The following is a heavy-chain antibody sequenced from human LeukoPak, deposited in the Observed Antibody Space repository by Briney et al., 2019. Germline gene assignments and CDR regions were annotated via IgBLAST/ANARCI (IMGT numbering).Heavy chain of an antibody. J-gene: IGHJ4*02. CDR2: IKSKTDGGTT. Sequence: PGGSLRLSCAASGFTFSNAWMNWVRQAPGKGLEWVGRIKSKTDGGTTDYAAPVKGRFTISRDDSKNTLYLQMNSLKTEDTALYYCATDFAPSVWGSYFDYWGQGTLVTVSP. D-gene: IGHD3-16*01. V-gene: IGHV3-15*01. CDR1: GFTFSNAW. CDR3: ATDFAPSVWGSYFDY.